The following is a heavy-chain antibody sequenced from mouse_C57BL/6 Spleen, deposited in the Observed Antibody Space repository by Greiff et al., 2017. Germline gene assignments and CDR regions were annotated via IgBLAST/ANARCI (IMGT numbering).Heavy chain of an antibody. V-gene: IGHV1-75*01. CDR3: ARRGYYGLYYYAMDY. CDR1: GYAFTDSY. J-gene: IGHJ4*01. Sequence: VQLQQSGPELVKPGASVKISCKASGYAFTDSYINWVKQRPGQGLEWIGWIFPGSGSTYYTEKFKGKATLTVDKSSSTAYMLLSSLTSEDSAVYFCARRGYYGLYYYAMDYWGQGTSVTVSS. CDR2: IFPGSGST. D-gene: IGHD1-2*01.